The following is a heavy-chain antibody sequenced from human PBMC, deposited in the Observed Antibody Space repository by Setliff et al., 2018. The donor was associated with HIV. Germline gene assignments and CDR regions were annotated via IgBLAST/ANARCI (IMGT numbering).Heavy chain of an antibody. CDR3: ARVSSPFLQDGYFGD. V-gene: IGHV1-8*02. CDR1: GYNFNNYD. CDR2: MNPNSGNT. Sequence: ASVKVSCKTSGYNFNNYDINWVRQASGQGLEWVGWMNPNSGNTGFAQKFQGRLTMTRNTSINTSYMELRRLTSEDTAIYYCARVSSPFLQDGYFGDWGQGTLVTVSS. D-gene: IGHD2-15*01. J-gene: IGHJ4*02.